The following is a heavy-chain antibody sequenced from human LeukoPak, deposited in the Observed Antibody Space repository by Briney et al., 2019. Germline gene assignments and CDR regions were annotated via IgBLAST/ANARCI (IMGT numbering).Heavy chain of an antibody. V-gene: IGHV3-11*04. CDR2: ISSSGSSI. CDR1: GFTFSDYY. CDR3: ARVNPTYYYYSNGYSNWFDP. J-gene: IGHJ5*02. Sequence: GGSLRLSCAASGFTFSDYYMSWIRQTPRKGLEWVSYISSSGSSIYCADSVKGRFTISRDNAKTSLYLQINSLRAEDTAVYYCARVNPTYYYYSNGYSNWFDPWGQGTLVTVSS. D-gene: IGHD3-22*01.